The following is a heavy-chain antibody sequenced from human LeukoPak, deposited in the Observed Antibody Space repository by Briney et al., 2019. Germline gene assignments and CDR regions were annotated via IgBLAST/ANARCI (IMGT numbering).Heavy chain of an antibody. V-gene: IGHV4-39*07. Sequence: SETLSLTCTVSGGSISSSSYYWGWIRQPPGKGLEWIGSLYYSGSSYYNPSLKSRVTISADTSKNQFSLKLSSVTAADTAVYYCARDRSSSWYVVWFDPWGQGTLVTVSS. J-gene: IGHJ5*02. CDR1: GGSISSSSYY. D-gene: IGHD6-13*01. CDR2: LYYSGSS. CDR3: ARDRSSSWYVVWFDP.